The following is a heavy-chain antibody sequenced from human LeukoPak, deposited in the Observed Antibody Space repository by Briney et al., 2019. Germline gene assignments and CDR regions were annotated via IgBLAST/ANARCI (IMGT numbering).Heavy chain of an antibody. V-gene: IGHV3-7*01. D-gene: IGHD3-22*01. J-gene: IGHJ3*02. CDR3: VRHYYDSSGWSFDM. CDR2: IKHDGSET. Sequence: GGSLRLSCAASGFTYSVYWMGWVRQPPGKGLEWLADIKHDGSETYHVDFVKGRFTISRDNAESSLYLQMNSLRAEDTALYYCVRHYYDSSGWSFDMWGQGTMVTVSP. CDR1: GFTYSVYW.